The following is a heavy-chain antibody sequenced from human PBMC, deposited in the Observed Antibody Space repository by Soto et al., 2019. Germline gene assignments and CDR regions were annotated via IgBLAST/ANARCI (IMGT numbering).Heavy chain of an antibody. J-gene: IGHJ4*02. Sequence: SETLSLTCTVSGGSISSSSYYWGWIRQPPGKGLEWIGSIYYSGSTYYNPSLKSRVTISVDTSKNQFSLKLSSVTAADTAVYYCARQDSGYDFLRHFDDWGKGTLVTVSS. D-gene: IGHD5-12*01. V-gene: IGHV4-39*01. CDR2: IYYSGST. CDR1: GGSISSSSYY. CDR3: ARQDSGYDFLRHFDD.